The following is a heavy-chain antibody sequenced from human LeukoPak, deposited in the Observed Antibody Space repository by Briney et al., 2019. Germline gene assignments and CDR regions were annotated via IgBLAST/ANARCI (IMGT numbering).Heavy chain of an antibody. Sequence: SETLSLTCAVSGGSIISSNWWSWVRQPPGKGLEWIGEIYHSGTTNYNPSLKSRVTISVDKSKNQFSLKLSSVTAADTAVYYCARSRHYDSSEGFDYWGQGTLVTVSS. D-gene: IGHD3-22*01. CDR3: ARSRHYDSSEGFDY. CDR2: IYHSGTT. V-gene: IGHV4-4*02. J-gene: IGHJ4*02. CDR1: GGSIISSNW.